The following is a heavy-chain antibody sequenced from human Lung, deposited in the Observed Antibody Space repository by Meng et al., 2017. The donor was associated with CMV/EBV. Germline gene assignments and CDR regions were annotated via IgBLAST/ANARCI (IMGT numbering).Heavy chain of an antibody. D-gene: IGHD3-22*01. CDR2: IIPILGIA. Sequence: SXXVSXXASGGTFSSYVISWLRQAPGQGLEWMGGIIPILGIANYVQKFQGRVTITADKSTSTAYMEVSSLRSEDRAVYYCSRERSDYYDSSGYYYVPYYYYYGMDVGXQGAXVTVSS. J-gene: IGHJ6*02. V-gene: IGHV1-69*10. CDR1: GGTFSSYV. CDR3: SRERSDYYDSSGYYYVPYYYYYGMDV.